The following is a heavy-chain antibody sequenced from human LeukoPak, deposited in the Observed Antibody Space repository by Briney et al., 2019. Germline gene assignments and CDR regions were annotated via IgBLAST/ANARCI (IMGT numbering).Heavy chain of an antibody. CDR2: IASKTDGGAT. Sequence: SGGSLRLSCAASGFTFSSYAMNWVRQAPGEGLDWVGRIASKTDGGATDYAAPVKGRFTISRDDSKNTLNLQMNSLKTEDTAVYYCTTGIRGDWGQGTLVTVSS. CDR1: GFTFSSYA. D-gene: IGHD3-10*01. CDR3: TTGIRGD. J-gene: IGHJ4*02. V-gene: IGHV3-15*04.